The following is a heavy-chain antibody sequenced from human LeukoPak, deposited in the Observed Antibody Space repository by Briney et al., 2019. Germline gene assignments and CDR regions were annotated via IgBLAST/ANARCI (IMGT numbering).Heavy chain of an antibody. D-gene: IGHD6-13*01. CDR3: ARDGQQLVRGDWFDT. CDR2: IYYTGAT. J-gene: IGHJ5*02. Sequence: SETLSLTCTVSGVSINSHYWNWIRQPPEKGLEWIGHIYYTGATNYNPSLKSRVTISVDTSKNQFSLKLSSVTAADTAVYHCARDGQQLVRGDWFDTWGQGTLVTVSS. V-gene: IGHV4-59*11. CDR1: GVSINSHY.